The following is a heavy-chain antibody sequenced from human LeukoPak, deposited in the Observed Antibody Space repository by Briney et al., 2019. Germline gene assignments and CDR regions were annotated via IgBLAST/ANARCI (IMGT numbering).Heavy chain of an antibody. CDR2: IKQDGSEK. D-gene: IGHD3-10*01. V-gene: IGHV3-7*01. CDR1: GFTFSGYW. CDR3: ARVTMVRGAMDV. Sequence: PGGSLRLSCAASGFTFSGYWMSWVRQAPGKGLEWVANIKQDGSEKYYVDSVKGRFTISRDNAKDSLYLQMNSLRAEDTAVYYCARVTMVRGAMDVWGKGTTVTVSS. J-gene: IGHJ6*03.